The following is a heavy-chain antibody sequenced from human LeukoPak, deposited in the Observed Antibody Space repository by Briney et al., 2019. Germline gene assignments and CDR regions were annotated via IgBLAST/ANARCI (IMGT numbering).Heavy chain of an antibody. Sequence: GASVKVSCTASGYTFTGYYMHWVRQAPGQGLEWMGWINPNSGGTNYAQKFQGWVTMTRDTSISTAYMELSRLRSDDTAVYYCAREGGETYYYYGMDVWGQGTTVTVSS. V-gene: IGHV1-2*04. CDR3: AREGGETYYYYGMDV. D-gene: IGHD3-10*01. CDR2: INPNSGGT. CDR1: GYTFTGYY. J-gene: IGHJ6*02.